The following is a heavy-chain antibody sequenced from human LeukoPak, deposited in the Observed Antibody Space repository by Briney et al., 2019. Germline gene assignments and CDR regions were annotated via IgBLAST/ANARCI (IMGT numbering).Heavy chain of an antibody. CDR1: GFTFSSYS. CDR2: ISSSSSYI. J-gene: IGHJ5*02. D-gene: IGHD2-15*01. Sequence: GGSLRLSCAASGFTFSSYSMNWVRQAPGKGLEWVSSISSSSSYIYYADSVKGRFTISRDNAKNSLYLQVNSLRAEDTAVYYCARDGVPIRYCSGGSCSGNWLDPWGQGTLVTVSS. V-gene: IGHV3-21*01. CDR3: ARDGVPIRYCSGGSCSGNWLDP.